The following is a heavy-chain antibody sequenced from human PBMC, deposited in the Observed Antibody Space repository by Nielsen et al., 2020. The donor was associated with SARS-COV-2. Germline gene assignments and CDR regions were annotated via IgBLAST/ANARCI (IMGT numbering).Heavy chain of an antibody. Sequence: VRQMPGKGLEWMGRIDPSDSYTNYSPSFQGHVTISADKSISTAYLQWSSLKASDTAMYYCARQGNGRGGYNEFLVWGQGTLVTVSS. CDR2: IDPSDSYT. D-gene: IGHD5-24*01. J-gene: IGHJ4*02. CDR3: ARQGNGRGGYNEFLV. V-gene: IGHV5-10-1*01.